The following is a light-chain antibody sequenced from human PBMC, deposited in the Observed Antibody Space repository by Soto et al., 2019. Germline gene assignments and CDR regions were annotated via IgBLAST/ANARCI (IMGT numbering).Light chain of an antibody. CDR3: QQTYSTPPT. J-gene: IGKJ1*01. Sequence: DIQMTPSPSSLSASVVDRVTITCRASQSISTYLNWYQQTAGLAPKLLIYAASSLQSGVPSRFSGSGSGTDFTLTISSLQPEDFATYYCQQTYSTPPTFGQGTKVDNK. CDR2: AAS. V-gene: IGKV1-39*01. CDR1: QSISTY.